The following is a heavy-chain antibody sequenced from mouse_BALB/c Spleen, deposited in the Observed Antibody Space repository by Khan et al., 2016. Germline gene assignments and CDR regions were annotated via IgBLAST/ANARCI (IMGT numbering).Heavy chain of an antibody. CDR2: IDPENGDT. V-gene: IGHV14-4*02. J-gene: IGHJ4*01. CDR1: GFNIKDYY. Sequence: VQLQQSGAELVRSGASVKLSCTASGFNIKDYYMHWVKQRPEQGLEWIGWIDPENGDTESAPKFQGKATMTADTSSNTAYLQLSSLTSEDTAVYYCNACEYNAMDYWCQGTSVTVSS. CDR3: NACEYNAMDY.